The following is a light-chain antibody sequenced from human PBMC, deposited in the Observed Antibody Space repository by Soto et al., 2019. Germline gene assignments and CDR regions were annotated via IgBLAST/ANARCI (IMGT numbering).Light chain of an antibody. CDR1: QSVSGSR. CDR2: DTS. J-gene: IGKJ4*01. Sequence: ETVLTQSPGTLSLSPGERATLSCRASQSVSGSRLAWYHQKPGQAPRLLIYDTSTRATGVPTRFSGSRSGAEFTLTINSLQPEDFAVYYCQPYNNWPLTFGGGTKV. CDR3: QPYNNWPLT. V-gene: IGKV3-15*01.